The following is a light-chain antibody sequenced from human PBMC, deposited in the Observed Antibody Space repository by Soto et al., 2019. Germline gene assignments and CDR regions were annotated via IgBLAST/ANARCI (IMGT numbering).Light chain of an antibody. J-gene: IGKJ5*01. CDR1: QSFSSY. CDR3: QQRSNWPPIT. V-gene: IGKV3-11*01. Sequence: EIVLTQSRATLSLSPGERATLSCRPSQSFSSYLSWYQQKPGQAPRLLIYDASNRATGIPARFSGSGSGTDFTLTISSLEPEDFAVYYCQQRSNWPPITFGQGTRLEIK. CDR2: DAS.